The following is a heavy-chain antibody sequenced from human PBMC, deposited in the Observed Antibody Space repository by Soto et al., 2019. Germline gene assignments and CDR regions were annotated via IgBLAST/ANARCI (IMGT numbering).Heavy chain of an antibody. J-gene: IGHJ6*03. CDR3: ARHGPGRITGSYYYMDV. D-gene: IGHD1-20*01. Sequence: SETLSLTCTVSGGSISSSSYYWGWIRQPPGKGLEWIGSIYYSGSTYYNPSLKSRVTISVDTSKNQFSLKLSSVTAADTAVYYCARHGPGRITGSYYYMDVWGKGTTVTVSS. CDR2: IYYSGST. CDR1: GGSISSSSYY. V-gene: IGHV4-39*01.